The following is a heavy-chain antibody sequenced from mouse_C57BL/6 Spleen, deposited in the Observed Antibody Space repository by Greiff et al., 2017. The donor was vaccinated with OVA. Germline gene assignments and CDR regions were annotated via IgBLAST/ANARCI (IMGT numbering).Heavy chain of an antibody. D-gene: IGHD2-4*01. CDR3: AKDYYDYDCWYFDV. CDR1: GYAFSSSW. V-gene: IGHV1-82*01. J-gene: IGHJ1*03. Sequence: QVQLQQSGPELVKPGASVKISCKASGYAFSSSWMNWVKQRPGKGLEWIGRIYPGDGDTNYNGKFKGKATLTADKSSSTAYMQLSSLTSEDSAVYFCAKDYYDYDCWYFDVWGTGTTVTVSS. CDR2: IYPGDGDT.